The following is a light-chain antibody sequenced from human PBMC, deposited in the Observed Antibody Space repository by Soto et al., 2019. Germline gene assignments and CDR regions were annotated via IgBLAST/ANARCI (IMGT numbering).Light chain of an antibody. V-gene: IGKV1-39*01. CDR1: QSISNY. Sequence: DIQMTQSPSSLSASVGDRVTITCRASQSISNYLNWYQQKPGKAPKILIYAASSLQSGVPSRFSGSGSGTDFTLTIISLQPEDFATYYCQQSYSTPSAFGQGTRLEIK. J-gene: IGKJ5*01. CDR2: AAS. CDR3: QQSYSTPSA.